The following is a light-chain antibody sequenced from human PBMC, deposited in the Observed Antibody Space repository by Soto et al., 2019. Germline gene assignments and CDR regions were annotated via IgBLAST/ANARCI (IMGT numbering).Light chain of an antibody. V-gene: IGLV2-14*01. CDR2: DVS. Sequence: QSALTQPASVSGSPGQSITISCTGTSSDVGGYNYVSWYQQHPGKAPKLMIYDVSNRPSGVSNRFSGAKSGNTASLTISGRKAEDEADYYCSSYTASSTYVFGPGTKLTVL. CDR1: SSDVGGYNY. J-gene: IGLJ1*01. CDR3: SSYTASSTYV.